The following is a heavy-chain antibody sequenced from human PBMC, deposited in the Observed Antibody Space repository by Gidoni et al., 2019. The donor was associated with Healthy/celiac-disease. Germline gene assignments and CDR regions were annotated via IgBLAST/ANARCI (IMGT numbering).Heavy chain of an antibody. CDR1: GFTFTRHP. D-gene: IGHD2-21*01. V-gene: IGHV3-23*01. Sequence: EVQLLESGGGLVQPGGSLILSCAASGFTFTRHPMSGVRQAPGKGLEWVSASSGSGGSTYYADSVKGRFTISRDNSKNTLYLQMNSLRAEDTAVYYCAKDSALWWWSGDWFDPWGQGTLVTVSS. CDR2: SSGSGGST. CDR3: AKDSALWWWSGDWFDP. J-gene: IGHJ5*02.